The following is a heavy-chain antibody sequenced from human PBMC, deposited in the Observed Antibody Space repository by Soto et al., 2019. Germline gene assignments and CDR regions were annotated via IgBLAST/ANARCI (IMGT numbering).Heavy chain of an antibody. CDR1: GGSISSYY. CDR2: IYYSGST. Sequence: SETLSLTCTVSGGSISSYYWSWIRQPPGKGLEWIGYIYYSGSTNYNPSLKSRVTISVETSKNQFSLKLSSVTAADTAVYYCARAPLYCSGGSCYSGPFDYWGQGTLVTVSS. J-gene: IGHJ4*02. V-gene: IGHV4-59*01. D-gene: IGHD2-15*01. CDR3: ARAPLYCSGGSCYSGPFDY.